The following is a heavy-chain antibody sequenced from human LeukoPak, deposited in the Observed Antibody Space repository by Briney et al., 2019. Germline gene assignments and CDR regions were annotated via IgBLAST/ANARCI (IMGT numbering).Heavy chain of an antibody. CDR1: GYTFTSYD. V-gene: IGHV1-8*01. D-gene: IGHD3-22*01. CDR2: MNPNSGNT. Sequence: ASVKVSCKASGYTFTSYDIDWVRQATGQGLEWMGRMNPNSGNTGYAQKFQGRVTITADESTSTAYMELSSLRSEDTAVYYCARSSDSSGYYYYYYGMDVWGQGTTVTVSS. CDR3: ARSSDSSGYYYYYYGMDV. J-gene: IGHJ6*02.